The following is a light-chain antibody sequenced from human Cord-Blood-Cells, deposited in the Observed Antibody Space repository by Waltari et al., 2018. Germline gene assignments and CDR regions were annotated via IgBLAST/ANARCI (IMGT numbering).Light chain of an antibody. CDR1: QSISSY. J-gene: IGKJ1*01. CDR2: AAS. CDR3: QQSYSTPRT. V-gene: IGKV1-39*01. Sequence: DIQMNQSPSSLSASVGDRVTITCLASQSISSYLNWYQQKPGKAPKPLIYAASSLQSGVPSRFSGSGSGTDFTLTISSLQPEDFATYYCQQSYSTPRTFGQGTKVEIK.